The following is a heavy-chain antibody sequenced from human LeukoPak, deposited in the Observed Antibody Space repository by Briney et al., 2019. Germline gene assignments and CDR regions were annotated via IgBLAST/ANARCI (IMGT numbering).Heavy chain of an antibody. J-gene: IGHJ4*02. CDR3: ARTSARGSYSIDY. Sequence: SETLSLTCAVYGGSFSGYYWSWIRQPPGKGLEWIEEINHSGSTNYNPPLKSRVTISVDTSKNQFSLKLSSVTAADTAVYYCARTSARGSYSIDYWGQGTLVTVSS. CDR2: INHSGST. V-gene: IGHV4-34*01. CDR1: GGSFSGYY. D-gene: IGHD1-26*01.